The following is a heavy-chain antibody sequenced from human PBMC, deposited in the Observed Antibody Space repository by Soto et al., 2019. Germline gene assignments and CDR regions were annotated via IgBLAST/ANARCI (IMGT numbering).Heavy chain of an antibody. CDR3: ARLGGGYYYDSSGYYYFDY. J-gene: IGHJ4*02. V-gene: IGHV4-59*08. Sequence: PSETLSLTCTVSGGSISSYYWSWIRQPPGKGLEWIGYIYYSGSTNYNPSLKSRVTISVDTSKNQFSLKLSSVTAADTAVYYCARLGGGYYYDSSGYYYFDYWGQGALVTVSS. D-gene: IGHD3-22*01. CDR2: IYYSGST. CDR1: GGSISSYY.